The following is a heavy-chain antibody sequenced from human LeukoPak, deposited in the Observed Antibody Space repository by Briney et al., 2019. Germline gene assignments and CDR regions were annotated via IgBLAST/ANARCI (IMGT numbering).Heavy chain of an antibody. CDR1: GFTLTSSA. D-gene: IGHD3-16*02. CDR3: AKERAGYTNPYYFDY. Sequence: GGSLRLSCAASGFTLTSSAMHWVRQAPGKGLEWVALISSRGNEIVHTNSVKGRFTISRDNSKNTLYLHMNSLRAEDTAVYYCAKERAGYTNPYYFDYWGQGTLVTVSS. V-gene: IGHV3-30*18. J-gene: IGHJ4*02. CDR2: ISSRGNEI.